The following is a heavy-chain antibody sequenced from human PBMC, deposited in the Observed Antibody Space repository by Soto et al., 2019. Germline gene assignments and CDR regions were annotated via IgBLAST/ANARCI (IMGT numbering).Heavy chain of an antibody. CDR2: IWYDGSNK. D-gene: IGHD2-15*01. Sequence: GGSLRLSCASSGLTFSSYGMHWVRQAPGKGLEWVAVIWYDGSNKYYADSVKGRFTISRDNSKNTLYLQMNSLRAEDTAVYYCARDRTATYYFDYWGQGTLVTVSS. J-gene: IGHJ4*02. CDR1: GLTFSSYG. CDR3: ARDRTATYYFDY. V-gene: IGHV3-33*01.